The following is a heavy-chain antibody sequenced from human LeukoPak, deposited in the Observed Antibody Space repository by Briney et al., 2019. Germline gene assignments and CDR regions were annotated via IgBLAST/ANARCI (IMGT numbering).Heavy chain of an antibody. CDR2: ISGSGGST. D-gene: IGHD3-22*01. V-gene: IGHV3-23*01. CDR3: AKAGSGDYYAGY. Sequence: GSLRLSFAASGFTFSSYAMHWVRQAPGKGLEWVSAISGSGGSTYYADSVKGRFTISRDNSKNTLYLQMNSLRAEDTAVYYCAKAGSGDYYAGYWGQGTLVTVSS. J-gene: IGHJ4*02. CDR1: GFTFSSYA.